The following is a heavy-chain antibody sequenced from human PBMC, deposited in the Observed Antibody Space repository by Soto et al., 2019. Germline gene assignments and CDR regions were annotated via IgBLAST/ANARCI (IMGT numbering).Heavy chain of an antibody. CDR2: IDPSDSYT. CDR1: GYSFTSYW. CDR3: ARHDQQRVYGMDV. J-gene: IGHJ6*02. D-gene: IGHD6-13*01. Sequence: EESRKISCKGSGYSFTSYWISWVRQMPGKGLEWMGRIDPSDSYTNYSPSFQGHVTISADKSISTAYLQWSSLKASDTAMYYCARHDQQRVYGMDVWGQGTTVTVSS. V-gene: IGHV5-10-1*01.